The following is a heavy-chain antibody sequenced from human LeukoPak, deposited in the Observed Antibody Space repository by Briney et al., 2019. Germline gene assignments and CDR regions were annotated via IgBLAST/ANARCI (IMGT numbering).Heavy chain of an antibody. Sequence: SETLSLTCAVSGGSISSASYSWSWIRQPPGKGLEWIGHIHYSGSTYYNPSLKSRVTISIDTSKNQFSLKLNSVTAADTAMYYCARAGFGLAPHRGTPFGYWGQGTLVTVSS. CDR1: GGSISSASYS. CDR3: ARAGFGLAPHRGTPFGY. D-gene: IGHD3-10*01. CDR2: IHYSGST. J-gene: IGHJ4*02. V-gene: IGHV4-30-4*07.